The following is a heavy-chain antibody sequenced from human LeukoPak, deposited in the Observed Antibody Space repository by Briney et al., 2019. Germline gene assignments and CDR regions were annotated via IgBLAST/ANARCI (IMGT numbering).Heavy chain of an antibody. J-gene: IGHJ4*02. CDR1: GFTFSSYS. Sequence: GGSLRLSCAASGFTFSSYSMNWVRQAPGKGLEWVSSISSSSSYIYSADSVKGRFTNSRDNAKNALYLQMHSLRAEDTAVYYCARVRQAIVATTFLDYWGQGTLVTVSS. CDR3: ARVRQAIVATTFLDY. CDR2: ISSSSSYI. V-gene: IGHV3-21*01. D-gene: IGHD5-12*01.